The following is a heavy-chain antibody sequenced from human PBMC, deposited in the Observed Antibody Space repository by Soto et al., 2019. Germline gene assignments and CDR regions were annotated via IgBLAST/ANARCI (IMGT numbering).Heavy chain of an antibody. CDR3: AGDGFSGYDWGGDF. D-gene: IGHD5-12*01. V-gene: IGHV1-69*08. CDR1: GGTVSSYT. Sequence: QVQLVQSGAEVKKPGASLMVSCKASGGTVSSYTISWVRQSPGQGPEWMGRIISILGIANHAQQFQGRVTITADKSTSTAYVELSSLRSEDTDVYYCAGDGFSGYDWGGDFWVQGTLVTVSS. J-gene: IGHJ4*02. CDR2: IISILGIA.